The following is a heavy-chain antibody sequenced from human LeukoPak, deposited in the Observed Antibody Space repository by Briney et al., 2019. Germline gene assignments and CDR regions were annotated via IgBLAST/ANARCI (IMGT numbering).Heavy chain of an antibody. J-gene: IGHJ4*02. CDR3: AKEVYRSGRFDY. CDR1: GFTFSRHG. D-gene: IGHD3-3*01. CDR2: IRYDGSNK. Sequence: PGGCLSLSWAASGFTFSRHGMRWVRQPAGGGLEWVAFIRYDGSNKYYADSAKGRFTISRANSKNTMYLQMNGLRAEDTAVYSCAKEVYRSGRFDYWGQGTLVTVSS. V-gene: IGHV3-30*02.